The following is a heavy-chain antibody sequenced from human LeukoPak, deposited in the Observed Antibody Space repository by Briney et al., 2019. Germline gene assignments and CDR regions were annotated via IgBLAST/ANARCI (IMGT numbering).Heavy chain of an antibody. J-gene: IGHJ5*02. D-gene: IGHD3-10*01. CDR1: GFTFSSYS. Sequence: GGSLRHSCAASGFTFSSYSMNWVRQAPGKGLEWVSYISSSSSTIYYADSVKGRFTISRDNSQNTLYLQMNSLRPEDTAVYYCAKGDVLLWFGESYGPNWFDPWGQGTLVSVSS. V-gene: IGHV3-48*01. CDR2: ISSSSSTI. CDR3: AKGDVLLWFGESYGPNWFDP.